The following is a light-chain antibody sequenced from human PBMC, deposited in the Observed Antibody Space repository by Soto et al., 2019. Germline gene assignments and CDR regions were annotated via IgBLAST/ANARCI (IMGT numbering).Light chain of an antibody. J-gene: IGKJ3*01. V-gene: IGKV1-9*01. CDR3: LRLNSYVFT. CDR2: AAS. CDR1: QDVSRF. Sequence: DIQLTQSPSFPSTSVEDSVTISCPASQDVSRFLAWYQQKPWKAPNLLSEAASTLQSGVPSRFSGSGSGTEFTLTISSLQPEDFATYYCLRLNSYVFTLEPVTKVDI.